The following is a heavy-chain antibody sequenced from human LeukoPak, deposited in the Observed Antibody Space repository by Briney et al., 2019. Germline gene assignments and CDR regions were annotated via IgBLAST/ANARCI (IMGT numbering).Heavy chain of an antibody. J-gene: IGHJ4*02. Sequence: PSETLSLTCAVHGGSSSSYYWTWIRQPPGKGLEWIGEIYHSGSTNYNPSLKSRVTISVDTSENQFSLKLTSVTAADTAVYYCVRGARYYFDYWGQGTLVTVSS. CDR1: GGSSSSYY. V-gene: IGHV4-34*01. CDR3: VRGARYYFDY. CDR2: IYHSGST.